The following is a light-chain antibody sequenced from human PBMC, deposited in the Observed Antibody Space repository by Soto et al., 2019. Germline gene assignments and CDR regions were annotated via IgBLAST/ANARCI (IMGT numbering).Light chain of an antibody. Sequence: QSALTQPASVSGSPGQSITISCTGTSSDVGGYNYVSWYQQHPGKAPKPMIYDVSNRPSGVSNRFSGSKSGNTASLTISGLQAEDEADYYCSSYTSSSTFYVFGTETKVTVL. J-gene: IGLJ1*01. CDR2: DVS. CDR3: SSYTSSSTFYV. CDR1: SSDVGGYNY. V-gene: IGLV2-14*01.